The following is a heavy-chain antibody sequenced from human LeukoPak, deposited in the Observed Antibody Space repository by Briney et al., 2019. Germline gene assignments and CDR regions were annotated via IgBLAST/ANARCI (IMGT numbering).Heavy chain of an antibody. CDR1: GGSFSGYY. D-gene: IGHD6-13*01. Sequence: SETLSLTCAVYGGSFSGYYWSWIRQPPGKGLEWIGEINHSGSTNYNPSLKSRVTISVDTSKNQFSLKLSSVTAADTAVYYCARGWGMSSSWYNYWGQGTLATVSS. CDR2: INHSGST. J-gene: IGHJ4*02. V-gene: IGHV4-34*01. CDR3: ARGWGMSSSWYNY.